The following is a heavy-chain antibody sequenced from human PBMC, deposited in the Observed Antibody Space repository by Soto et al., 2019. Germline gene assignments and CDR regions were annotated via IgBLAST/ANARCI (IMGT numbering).Heavy chain of an antibody. D-gene: IGHD1-26*01. J-gene: IGHJ6*02. CDR2: TYYRSKWYN. CDR3: ARDHLWDPPDPTRGYYYYGMDV. V-gene: IGHV6-1*01. CDR1: GDRVFSNSAA. Sequence: PSQTLSFTCAISGDRVFSNSAAWNWIRQSPSRGLEWLGRTYYRSKWYNDYAVSVKSRITINPDTSKNQFSLQLNSVTPEDTAVYYCARDHLWDPPDPTRGYYYYGMDVWGQGTTVTVSS.